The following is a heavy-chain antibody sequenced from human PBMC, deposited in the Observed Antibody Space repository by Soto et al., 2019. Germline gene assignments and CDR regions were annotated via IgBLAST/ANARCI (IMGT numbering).Heavy chain of an antibody. J-gene: IGHJ6*02. CDR3: TTDSQDIVVVPSTFGMDV. V-gene: IGHV3-15*01. Sequence: AVSLRLSCAASGITLRNAWMTWVLQAPGKGLEWVARIKSITDGGTSDYAAPVKGRFTISRDDSKDTLYLKMNSLRTEDTAVYHCTTDSQDIVVVPSTFGMDVWGQGTTVTVS. CDR1: GITLRNAW. CDR2: IKSITDGGTS. D-gene: IGHD2-15*01.